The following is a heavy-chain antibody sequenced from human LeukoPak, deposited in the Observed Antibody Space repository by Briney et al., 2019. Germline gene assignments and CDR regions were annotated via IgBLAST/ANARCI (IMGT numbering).Heavy chain of an antibody. CDR2: INPNSGGT. CDR3: ARDPGIAVAGFDY. Sequence: ASVKVSCKASGYTFTGYYMHWVRQAPGQRLEWMGWINPNSGGTNYAQKFQGRVTMTRDTSISTAYMELSRLRSDDTAVYYCARDPGIAVAGFDYWGQGTLVTVSS. J-gene: IGHJ4*02. V-gene: IGHV1-2*02. D-gene: IGHD6-19*01. CDR1: GYTFTGYY.